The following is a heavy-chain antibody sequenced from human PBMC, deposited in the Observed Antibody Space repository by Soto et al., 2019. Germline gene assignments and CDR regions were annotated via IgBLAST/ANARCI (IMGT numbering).Heavy chain of an antibody. J-gene: IGHJ6*02. CDR2: ISGSGGST. Sequence: PGGSLTLSCAAAGFTFSSYAIGWVRQAPGKGLEWVACISGSGGSTYYADSVKGRFTISRDKSKNTLYLQMNSLKAEDTAVYYCAKGEDLLSRFYYYGMDVWGQGTTVTVSS. D-gene: IGHD3-10*01. CDR3: AKGEDLLSRFYYYGMDV. V-gene: IGHV3-23*01. CDR1: GFTFSSYA.